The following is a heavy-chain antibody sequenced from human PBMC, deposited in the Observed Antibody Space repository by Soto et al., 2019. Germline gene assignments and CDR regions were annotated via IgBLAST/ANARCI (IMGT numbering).Heavy chain of an antibody. CDR2: IIPIFGTA. D-gene: IGHD3-3*01. V-gene: IGHV1-69*13. Sequence: SVKVSCKASGGTFSSYAISWVRQAPGQGLEWMGGIIPIFGTANYAQKFQGRVTITADESTSTAYMELSSLRSEDTAVYYCASSYLQYYDCTGADYYYYGMDVWDQGTTVTVSS. CDR1: GGTFSSYA. CDR3: ASSYLQYYDCTGADYYYYGMDV. J-gene: IGHJ6*02.